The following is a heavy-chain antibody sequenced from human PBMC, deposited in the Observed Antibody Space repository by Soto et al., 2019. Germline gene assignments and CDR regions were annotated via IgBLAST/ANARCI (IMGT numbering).Heavy chain of an antibody. D-gene: IGHD5-18*01. J-gene: IGHJ6*02. V-gene: IGHV3-30-3*01. CDR3: ARDRRIQLWLHMYYYYGMDV. CDR2: ISYDGSNK. CDR1: GFTFSSYA. Sequence: GGSLRLSCAASGFTFSSYAMHWVRQAPGKGLEWVAVISYDGSNKYYADSVKGRFTISRDNSKNTLYLQMNSLRAEDTAVYYCARDRRIQLWLHMYYYYGMDVWGQGTKVTVSS.